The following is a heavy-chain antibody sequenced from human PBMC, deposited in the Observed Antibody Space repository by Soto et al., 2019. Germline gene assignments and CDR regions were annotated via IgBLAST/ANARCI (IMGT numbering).Heavy chain of an antibody. V-gene: IGHV1-3*01. CDR2: INAGNGNT. D-gene: IGHD2-21*02. CDR3: ARSIVVVTALDY. Sequence: GASVKVACKTSGYTFTSSAMHWVRQAPGQRLEWMGWINAGNGNTKYSQKFQGRVTITRDTSASTAYMELSSLRSEDTAVYYCARSIVVVTALDYWGQGTLVTVSS. J-gene: IGHJ4*02. CDR1: GYTFTSSA.